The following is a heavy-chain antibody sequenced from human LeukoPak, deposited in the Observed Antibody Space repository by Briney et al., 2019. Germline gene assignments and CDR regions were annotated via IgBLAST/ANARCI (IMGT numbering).Heavy chain of an antibody. V-gene: IGHV1-46*01. CDR1: GYTFTRYY. J-gene: IGHJ4*02. D-gene: IGHD3-22*01. Sequence: ASGKVSCKASGYTFTRYYVDWVRQAPGQGLEWMGVINPSGGSTSYAQKFQGRVTMTRDMSTSTVYMELSSLRSEDTAVYYCARGPDSSGYPFDYWGQGTLVTVSS. CDR3: ARGPDSSGYPFDY. CDR2: INPSGGST.